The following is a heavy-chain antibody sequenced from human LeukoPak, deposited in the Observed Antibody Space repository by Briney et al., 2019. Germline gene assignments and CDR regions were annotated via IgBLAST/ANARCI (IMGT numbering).Heavy chain of an antibody. D-gene: IGHD5-12*01. V-gene: IGHV4-39*07. J-gene: IGHJ6*03. CDR3: ARVGNYSGYYYYYYYMDV. Sequence: SETLSLTRTVSGGSIRSSSYYWGWIRQPPGKGLEWIGSIYYSGSTYYNPSLKSRVTISVDTSKNQFSLKLSSVTAADTAVYYCARVGNYSGYYYYYYYMDVWGKGTTVTVSS. CDR1: GGSIRSSSYY. CDR2: IYYSGST.